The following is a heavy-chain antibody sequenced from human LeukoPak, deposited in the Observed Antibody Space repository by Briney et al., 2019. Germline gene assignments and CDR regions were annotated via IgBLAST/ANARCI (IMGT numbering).Heavy chain of an antibody. CDR1: GFTFSSYA. J-gene: IGHJ6*02. Sequence: GGSPRLSCAASGFTFSSYAMSWVRQAPGKGLEWVSAISGSGGSTYYADSVKGRFTISRDNSKNTLYLQMNSLRAEDTAVYYCAKEPYSSSWCHPYYYYYGMDVWGQGTTVTVSS. V-gene: IGHV3-23*01. CDR3: AKEPYSSSWCHPYYYYYGMDV. D-gene: IGHD6-13*01. CDR2: ISGSGGST.